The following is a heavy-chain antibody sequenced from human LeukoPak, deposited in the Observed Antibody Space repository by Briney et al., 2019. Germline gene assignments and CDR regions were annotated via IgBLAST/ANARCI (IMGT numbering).Heavy chain of an antibody. Sequence: PSETLSLTRTVSGGSVSSGSYYWSWIRQPPGKGLEWIGYIYYSGSTNYNPSLKSRVTISVDTSKNQFSLKLSSVTAADTAVYYCARGSASRYGMDVWGQGTTVTVSS. CDR3: ARGSASRYGMDV. J-gene: IGHJ6*02. CDR2: IYYSGST. V-gene: IGHV4-61*01. CDR1: GGSVSSGSYY.